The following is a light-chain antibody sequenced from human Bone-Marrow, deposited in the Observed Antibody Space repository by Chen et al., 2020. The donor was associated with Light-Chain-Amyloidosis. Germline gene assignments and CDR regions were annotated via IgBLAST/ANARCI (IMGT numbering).Light chain of an antibody. CDR1: NIRSTS. Sequence: SYVLTQPSSVSVAPGQTATIAGGGNNIRSTSGHWYQQTPGQAPLLVVYDDRDRPSGIPERLSGSNSGNTATLTISRVEAGDEADYYCQVWDRSSDRPVFGGGTKLTVL. J-gene: IGLJ3*02. CDR3: QVWDRSSDRPV. CDR2: DDR. V-gene: IGLV3-21*02.